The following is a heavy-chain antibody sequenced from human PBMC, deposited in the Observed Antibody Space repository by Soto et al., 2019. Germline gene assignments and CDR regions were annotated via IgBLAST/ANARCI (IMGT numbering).Heavy chain of an antibody. CDR2: IYHTGGS. Sequence: PSETLSLNCIVSGGSINSSYWWSWVRQPPGKGLEWIGEIYHTGGSNYMPSLRGRVTLSVDKSKNQFSLKLSSVTAADTAVYYCAREVYCSTANCCDDYDYYGMGVWGPGTAVTVS. D-gene: IGHD2-8*01. V-gene: IGHV4-4*02. J-gene: IGHJ6*02. CDR1: GGSINSSYW. CDR3: AREVYCSTANCCDDYDYYGMGV.